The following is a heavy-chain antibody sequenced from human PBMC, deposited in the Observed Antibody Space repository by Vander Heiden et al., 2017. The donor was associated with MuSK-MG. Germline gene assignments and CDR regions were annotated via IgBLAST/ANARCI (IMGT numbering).Heavy chain of an antibody. CDR1: ASTFSSYS. CDR2: ISSSSSYI. Sequence: EVQLVESGGGLVKPGGSLRLSCAASASTFSSYSMNWVRQAPGKGLEWVSSISSSSSYIYYADSVKGRFTISRDNAKNSLYLQMNSLRAEDTAVYYCAREGYPRSGWFDPWGQGTLVTVSS. V-gene: IGHV3-21*01. CDR3: AREGYPRSGWFDP. D-gene: IGHD3-16*02. J-gene: IGHJ5*02.